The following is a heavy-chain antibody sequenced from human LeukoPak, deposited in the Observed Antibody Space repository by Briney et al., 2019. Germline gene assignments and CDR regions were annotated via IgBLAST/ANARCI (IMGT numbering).Heavy chain of an antibody. J-gene: IGHJ6*02. D-gene: IGHD5-24*01. V-gene: IGHV1-46*01. CDR1: GYTFTSYY. CDR2: INPSGGST. Sequence: GASVKVSSKASGYTFTSYYMHWVRQAPGQGLEWMGIINPSGGSTSYAQKFQGRVTMTRDTSTSTVYMELSSLRSEDTAVYYCARVLMATFYYYGMDVWGQGTTVTVSS. CDR3: ARVLMATFYYYGMDV.